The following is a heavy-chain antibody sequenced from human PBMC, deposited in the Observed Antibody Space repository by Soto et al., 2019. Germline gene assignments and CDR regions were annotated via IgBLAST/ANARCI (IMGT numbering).Heavy chain of an antibody. CDR3: AHRVLRTVFGLVTTTAIYFDF. Sequence: QITLKESGPTVVKPTETLTLTCTFSGFSLTTSGVGVGWVRQSPGKAPEWLALIHWDDDKRYSTSLKSRLTITKDTSKNQVVLTMANVYPADTATYYCAHRVLRTVFGLVTTTAIYFDFWGQGTPVVVSS. CDR2: IHWDDDK. J-gene: IGHJ4*02. CDR1: GFSLTTSGVG. V-gene: IGHV2-5*02. D-gene: IGHD3-3*01.